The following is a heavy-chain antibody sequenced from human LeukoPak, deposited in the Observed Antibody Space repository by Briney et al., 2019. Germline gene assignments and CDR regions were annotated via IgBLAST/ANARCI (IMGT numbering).Heavy chain of an antibody. V-gene: IGHV3-53*01. D-gene: IGHD3-10*01. CDR1: GFTVSGNY. CDR3: ARDRRLLYFGELFHDAFHI. CDR2: IYSDGNT. J-gene: IGHJ3*02. Sequence: GGSLRLSCAASGFTVSGNYMNWVRQAPGKGLEWVSVIYSDGNTYYADSVKGRFTISRDNSKNTLYLQMNSLRAEDTAVYYCARDRRLLYFGELFHDAFHIWGQGTMVTVSS.